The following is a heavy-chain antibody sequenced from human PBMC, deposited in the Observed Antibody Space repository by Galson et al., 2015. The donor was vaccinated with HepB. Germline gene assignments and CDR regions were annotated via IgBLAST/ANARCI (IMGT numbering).Heavy chain of an antibody. V-gene: IGHV3-9*01. D-gene: IGHD1-26*01. CDR2: ISWNSENI. Sequence: SLRLSCAVSGFTFDDYGMNWVRQAPGKGLEWVSGISWNSENIDYADSVKGRFTISRDNAKNSLYLQMNSLRVEDTALYYCVKDMGASLYYYGLDVWGQGTTVTVSS. CDR3: VKDMGASLYYYGLDV. J-gene: IGHJ6*02. CDR1: GFTFDDYG.